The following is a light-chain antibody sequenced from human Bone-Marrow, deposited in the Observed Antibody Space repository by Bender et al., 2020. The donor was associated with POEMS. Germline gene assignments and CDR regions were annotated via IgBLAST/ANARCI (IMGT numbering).Light chain of an antibody. CDR1: SNDIGSYNF. CDR2: DVA. CDR3: SSYKNTGTVV. Sequence: QSALTQPRSVSGSPGQSVTISCTGTSNDIGSYNFVSWYQQHPGQAPKLILFDVANRPSGVSHRFSGSKSGNTASLTISGLQAEDEVDYFCSSYKNTGTVVFGGGTKLTVL. J-gene: IGLJ2*01. V-gene: IGLV2-14*03.